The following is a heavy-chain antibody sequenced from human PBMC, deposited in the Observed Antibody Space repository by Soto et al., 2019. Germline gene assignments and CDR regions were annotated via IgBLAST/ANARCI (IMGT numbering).Heavy chain of an antibody. CDR1: GGSISSYY. J-gene: IGHJ5*02. Sequence: PSETLSLTCTVSGGSISSYYWSWIRRPPGKGLEWNGYIYYSGSTNYNPSLKSRVTISVDTSKNQFSLKLSSVTAADTAVYYCARESWYYYGSGSYNWFDPWGQGTLVTVSS. CDR2: IYYSGST. V-gene: IGHV4-59*01. D-gene: IGHD3-10*01. CDR3: ARESWYYYGSGSYNWFDP.